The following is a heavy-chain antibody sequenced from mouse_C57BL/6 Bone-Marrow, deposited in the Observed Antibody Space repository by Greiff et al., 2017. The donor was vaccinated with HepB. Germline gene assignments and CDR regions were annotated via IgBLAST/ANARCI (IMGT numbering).Heavy chain of an antibody. V-gene: IGHV7-1*01. J-gene: IGHJ4*01. CDR2: SSNKANDNTT. Sequence: EVNLVEPGGGLVQSGRSLRLSCATSGFTFSDFYMEWVRQAPGKGLEWIAASSNKANDNTTEYSAAVKGRFIVSRDTSQSILYLQMNALRAEDTAIYYCARGYDSNYEEAMDYWGQGTSVTVSS. D-gene: IGHD2-5*01. CDR1: GFTFSDFY. CDR3: ARGYDSNYEEAMDY.